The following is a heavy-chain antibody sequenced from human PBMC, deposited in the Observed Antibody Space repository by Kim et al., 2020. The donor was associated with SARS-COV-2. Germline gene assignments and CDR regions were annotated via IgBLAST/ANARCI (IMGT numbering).Heavy chain of an antibody. J-gene: IGHJ6*02. D-gene: IGHD2-2*01. CDR3: ARIPWGRRRFANIVVVPAATKYGMDV. Sequence: SETLSLTCAVYGGSFSGYYWSWIRQPPGKGLEWIGEINHSGSTNYNPSLKSRVTISVDTSKNQFSLKLSSVTAADTAVYYCARIPWGRRRFANIVVVPAATKYGMDVWGQGTTVTVSS. CDR2: INHSGST. V-gene: IGHV4-34*01. CDR1: GGSFSGYY.